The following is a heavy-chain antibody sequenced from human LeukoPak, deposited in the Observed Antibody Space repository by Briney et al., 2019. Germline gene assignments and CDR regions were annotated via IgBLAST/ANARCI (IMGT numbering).Heavy chain of an antibody. V-gene: IGHV5-51*01. CDR2: IYPGESDT. D-gene: IGHD4-23*01. J-gene: IGHJ3*02. CDR1: GYSFTSYW. Sequence: GESLKISRKGSGYSFTSYWSGWGRQMPGKGLECMGIIYPGESDTRYSPSFQGQVTISADKSISTAYLQWSSLKASDTAMYYCARPNYGGGAFDIWGQGTMVTVSS. CDR3: ARPNYGGGAFDI.